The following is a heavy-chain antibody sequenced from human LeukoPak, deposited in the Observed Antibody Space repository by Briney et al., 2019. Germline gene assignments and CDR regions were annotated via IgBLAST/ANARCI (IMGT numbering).Heavy chain of an antibody. CDR2: IYYSGST. V-gene: IGHV4-30-4*07. J-gene: IGHJ3*02. D-gene: IGHD3-22*01. CDR1: DGSITSGGYS. Sequence: SETLSLTCTVSDGSITSGGYSWTWIRQPPGKGLEWIGYIYYSGSTDYNPSLKSRVTISVDTSKNQLSLKLNSVTAVDTAVYYCATKAPSYYDSSVYYSAHFDIWGQGTMVTVSS. CDR3: ATKAPSYYDSSVYYSAHFDI.